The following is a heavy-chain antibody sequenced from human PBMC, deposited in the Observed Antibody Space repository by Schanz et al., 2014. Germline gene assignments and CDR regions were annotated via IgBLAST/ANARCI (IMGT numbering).Heavy chain of an antibody. CDR1: GFTFSTTW. D-gene: IGHD5-12*01. CDR2: ISSSSSYT. V-gene: IGHV3-11*05. Sequence: VQLVESGGGLIKPGGSLRLSCLASGFTFSTTWMNWVRQAPGKGLEWVSYISSSSSYTNYADSVKGRFTISRDNAKNSLYLQMKSLRAEDTAVYYCARVDSGYDSHLYYYYYYMDVWGKGTTVTVSS. CDR3: ARVDSGYDSHLYYYYYYMDV. J-gene: IGHJ6*03.